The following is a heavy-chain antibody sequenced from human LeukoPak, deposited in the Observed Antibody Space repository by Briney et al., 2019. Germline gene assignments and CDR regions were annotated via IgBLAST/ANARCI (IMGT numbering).Heavy chain of an antibody. CDR1: GYTFTSYY. Sequence: VASVKVSCKASGYTFTSYYMHWVRQAPGQGLEWMGIINPSGGSTSYAQKFQGRVTMTRDTSTSTAYMELRSLRSDDTAVYYCARTAPNYYDSSGYYFRNYYYYGMDVWGQGTTVTVSS. CDR2: INPSGGST. CDR3: ARTAPNYYDSSGYYFRNYYYYGMDV. J-gene: IGHJ6*02. V-gene: IGHV1-46*01. D-gene: IGHD3-22*01.